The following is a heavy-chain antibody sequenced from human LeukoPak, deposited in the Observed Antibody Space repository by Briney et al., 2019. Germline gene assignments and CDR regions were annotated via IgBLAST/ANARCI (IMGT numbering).Heavy chain of an antibody. CDR1: GFTFSDAW. CDR3: TTVVVVSWWGLYYFDY. CDR2: IKTKTDGGAA. D-gene: IGHD2-8*02. V-gene: IGHV3-15*01. Sequence: PGGSLRLSCAASGFTFSDAWMSWVRQAPGKGLEWIGHIKTKTDGGAADYAAPVKGRFTISRDDSKNTLYLQMNSLKTEDTAVYYCTTVVVVSWWGLYYFDYWGQGTLVTVSS. J-gene: IGHJ4*02.